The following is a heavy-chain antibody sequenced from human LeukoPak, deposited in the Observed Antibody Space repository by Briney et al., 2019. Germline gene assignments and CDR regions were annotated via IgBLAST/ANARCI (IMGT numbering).Heavy chain of an antibody. V-gene: IGHV4-39*07. D-gene: IGHD3-10*01. CDR1: GGSIISSSYY. CDR2: IYYSGST. CDR3: ARNYYGSGSYYLGGHDAFDI. Sequence: PSETLSLTCTVSGGSIISSSYYWAWIRQPPGKGLEWIGSIYYSGSTSYNPSLKSRVTISVDTSKNHFSLSLTSVTAADTAVYYCARNYYGSGSYYLGGHDAFDIWGQGTMVTVSS. J-gene: IGHJ3*02.